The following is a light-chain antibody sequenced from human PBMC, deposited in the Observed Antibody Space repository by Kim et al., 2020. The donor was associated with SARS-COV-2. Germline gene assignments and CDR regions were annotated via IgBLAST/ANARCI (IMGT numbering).Light chain of an antibody. CDR2: DAS. CDR3: QQYNNLQAIT. CDR1: QDIRKF. V-gene: IGKV1-33*01. J-gene: IGKJ5*01. Sequence: DIQLTQSPSSVSASVGDSVTITCQASQDIRKFLNWYQHKPGKAPELLISDASTLRTGVPSRFSGSASGTHFTFTISNLQPEDIATYNCQQYNNLQAITFGRGTRLEIK.